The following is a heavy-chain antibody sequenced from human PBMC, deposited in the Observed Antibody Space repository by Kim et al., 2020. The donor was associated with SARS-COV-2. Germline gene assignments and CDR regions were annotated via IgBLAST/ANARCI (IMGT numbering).Heavy chain of an antibody. V-gene: IGHV3-33*06. CDR2: K. CDR3: AKGARYFDWLS. D-gene: IGHD3-9*01. J-gene: IGHJ5*02. Sequence: KYYADSVKGRFTISRDNSKNTLYLQMNSLRAEDTAVYYCAKGARYFDWLSWGQGTLVTVSS.